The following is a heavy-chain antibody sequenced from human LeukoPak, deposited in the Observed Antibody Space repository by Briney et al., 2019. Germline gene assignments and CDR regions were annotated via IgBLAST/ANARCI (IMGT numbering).Heavy chain of an antibody. CDR3: ARWSSGSIDAFDI. D-gene: IGHD5-12*01. CDR2: ISYDGSNK. J-gene: IGHJ3*02. Sequence: GGSLRLSCAASGFTFSSYAMHWVRQAPGKGLEWVAVISYDGSNKYYADSVKGRFTISGDNSKNTLYLQMNSLRAEDTAVYYCARWSSGSIDAFDIWGQGTMVTVSS. CDR1: GFTFSSYA. V-gene: IGHV3-30-3*01.